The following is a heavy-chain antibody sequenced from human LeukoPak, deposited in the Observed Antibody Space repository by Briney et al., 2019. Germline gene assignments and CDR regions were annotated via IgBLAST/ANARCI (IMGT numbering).Heavy chain of an antibody. J-gene: IGHJ3*02. Sequence: GGSLRLSCAASGFTFSSYSMNWVRQAPGKGQEWVSYISSSSSTIYYAESVKGRFTISRDNAKNSLYLQMNSLRAEDTAVYYCAREIPGELNAFDIWGQGTMVTVSS. V-gene: IGHV3-48*04. CDR3: AREIPGELNAFDI. D-gene: IGHD2-2*01. CDR2: ISSSSSTI. CDR1: GFTFSSYS.